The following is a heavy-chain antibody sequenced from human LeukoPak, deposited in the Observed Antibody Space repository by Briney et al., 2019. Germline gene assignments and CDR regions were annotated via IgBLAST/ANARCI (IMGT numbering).Heavy chain of an antibody. V-gene: IGHV4-30-2*01. CDR3: ARVYYYDSSGCFDY. CDR1: GGSISSGGYY. Sequence: PSETLSLTCTVPGGSISSGGYYWSWIRQPPGKGLEWIGYIYHSGSTYYNPSLKSRVTISVDRSKNQFSLKLSSVTAADTAVYYCARVYYYDSSGCFDYWGQGTLVTVSS. D-gene: IGHD3-22*01. CDR2: IYHSGST. J-gene: IGHJ4*02.